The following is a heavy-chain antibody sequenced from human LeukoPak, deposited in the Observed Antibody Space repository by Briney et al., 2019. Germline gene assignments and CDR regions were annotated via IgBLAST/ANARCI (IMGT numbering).Heavy chain of an antibody. V-gene: IGHV3-53*01. J-gene: IGHJ4*02. CDR3: ARDRYSGSPDDY. CDR2: IYSGGST. D-gene: IGHD1-26*01. Sequence: GGSLRLSCEGSGFTFGNHYMSWVRQAPGKGLEWVSVIYSGGSTYYADSVKGRFTISRDNSKNTLYLQMNSLRAEDTAVYYCARDRYSGSPDDYWGQGTLVTVSS. CDR1: GFTFGNHY.